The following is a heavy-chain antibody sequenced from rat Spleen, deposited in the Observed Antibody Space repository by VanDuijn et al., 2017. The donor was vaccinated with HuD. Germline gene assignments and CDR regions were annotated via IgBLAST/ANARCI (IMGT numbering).Heavy chain of an antibody. CDR1: GFTFSSFP. D-gene: IGHD2-5*01. CDR3: TRRDDTYYYFDY. CDR2: ISTSGDIT. V-gene: IGHV5-46*01. Sequence: EVQLVESGGGLVQPGRSMELSCAPSGFTFSSFPMAWVRQAPTKGLEWVATISTSGDITYYRDSGKGRFTISRHNARNTLYLQMNSLRSEDTATYYCTRRDDTYYYFDYWGQGVMVTVSS. J-gene: IGHJ2*01.